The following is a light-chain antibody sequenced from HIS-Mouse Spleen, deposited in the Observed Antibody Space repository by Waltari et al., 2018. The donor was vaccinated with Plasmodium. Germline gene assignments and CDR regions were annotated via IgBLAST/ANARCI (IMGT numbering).Light chain of an antibody. V-gene: IGLV3-10*01. CDR2: EDR. CDR3: YSTDSSGNHRV. Sequence: SYELTQPPSVSVSPGQTARITCPGDALPKKYAYWYPQKSGPAPVLVIYEDRKRPSGIPGRSCGSRSGKMATLTISGAQVEDEADYYCYSTDSSGNHRVFGGGTKLTVL. J-gene: IGLJ3*02. CDR1: ALPKKY.